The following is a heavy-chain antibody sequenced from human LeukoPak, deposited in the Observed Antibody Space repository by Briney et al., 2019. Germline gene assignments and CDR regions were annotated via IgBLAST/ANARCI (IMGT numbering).Heavy chain of an antibody. Sequence: GGSLRLSCAAAGFTFSSYSMTWVRQAPGKGLEWVSSIDASGGSTYYADSVKGRFTISRDNSKTTLYLQMNSLRAGDTAVYYCAKNVKSSGWYSDYWGQGTLVTVSS. V-gene: IGHV3-23*01. D-gene: IGHD6-19*01. J-gene: IGHJ4*02. CDR1: GFTFSSYS. CDR2: IDASGGST. CDR3: AKNVKSSGWYSDY.